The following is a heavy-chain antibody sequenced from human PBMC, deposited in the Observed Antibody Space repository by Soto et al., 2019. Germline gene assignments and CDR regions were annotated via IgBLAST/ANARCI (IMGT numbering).Heavy chain of an antibody. Sequence: QVQLVESGGGVVQPGRSLRLSCAASGFTFSSYGMHWVRQAPGKGLEWVAVISYDGSNKYYADSVKGRFTISRDNSKNTLYPQMNSLRAEDTAVYYCAKLFAGAGTGSDYWGQGTLVTVSS. CDR3: AKLFAGAGTGSDY. CDR2: ISYDGSNK. D-gene: IGHD6-19*01. V-gene: IGHV3-30*18. J-gene: IGHJ4*02. CDR1: GFTFSSYG.